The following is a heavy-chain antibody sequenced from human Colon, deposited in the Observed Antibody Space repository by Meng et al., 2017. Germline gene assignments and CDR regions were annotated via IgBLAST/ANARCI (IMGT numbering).Heavy chain of an antibody. D-gene: IGHD1-26*01. CDR2: TYYRSKWYN. CDR3: ASTENHF. Sequence: VQLQLPGPGPVKLSVTVSLTCAISGDSVSSKSAAWSWIRQSPSRGLEWLGRTYYRSKWYNDDAVSVKSRISISADTSKNQFSLRLNSVTPEDTAVYYCASTENHFWGQGTLVTVSS. J-gene: IGHJ4*02. V-gene: IGHV6-1*01. CDR1: GDSVSSKSAA.